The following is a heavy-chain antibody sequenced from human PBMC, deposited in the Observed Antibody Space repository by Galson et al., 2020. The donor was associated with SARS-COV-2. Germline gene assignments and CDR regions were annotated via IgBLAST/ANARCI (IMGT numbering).Heavy chain of an antibody. J-gene: IGHJ6*02. D-gene: IGHD3-9*01. Sequence: ASVKVSCKASGYTFTSYAMHWVRQAPGQRLEWMGWINAGNGNTKYSQKFQGRVTITRDTSASTAYMELSSLRSEDTAVYYCARNFATRVADYGMDVWGQGTTVTVSS. V-gene: IGHV1-3*01. CDR2: INAGNGNT. CDR3: ARNFATRVADYGMDV. CDR1: GYTFTSYA.